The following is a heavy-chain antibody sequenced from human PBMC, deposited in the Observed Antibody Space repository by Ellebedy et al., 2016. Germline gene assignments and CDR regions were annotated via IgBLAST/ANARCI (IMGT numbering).Heavy chain of an antibody. Sequence: ASVKVSCXASGYTFTTFSITWVRQVPGQGLEWMGFVNTFSGNTKFAQKFQGRVSMTTDSSTHTAYMDLRSLRSDDTAMYYCAKTSGWGYGENWGQGTLGHVSS. V-gene: IGHV1-18*04. J-gene: IGHJ4*02. CDR1: GYTFTTFS. CDR3: AKTSGWGYGEN. D-gene: IGHD3-10*01. CDR2: VNTFSGNT.